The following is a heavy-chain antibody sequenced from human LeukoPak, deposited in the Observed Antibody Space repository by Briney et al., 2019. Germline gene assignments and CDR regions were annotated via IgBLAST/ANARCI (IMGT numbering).Heavy chain of an antibody. J-gene: IGHJ4*02. CDR1: GFTVSSYE. CDR3: ASGAQSDY. CDR2: ISSSGSTI. V-gene: IGHV3-48*03. D-gene: IGHD1-26*01. Sequence: GGSLRLSCAASGFTVSSYEMNWVRQAPGKGLEWVSYISSSGSTIYYADSVKGRFTISRDNAKNSLYLQMHSLRAEDTALYYCASGAQSDYWGPGTLVTVSS.